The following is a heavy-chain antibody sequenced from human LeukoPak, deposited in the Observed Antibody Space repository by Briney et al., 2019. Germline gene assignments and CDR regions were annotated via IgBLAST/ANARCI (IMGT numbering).Heavy chain of an antibody. V-gene: IGHV4-39*07. CDR3: ARGPRLRTYYDFWSGNWFDP. D-gene: IGHD3-3*01. Sequence: SETLSLTCTVSGGSISSSSYYWGWIRQPPGKGLEWIGSIYYSGSTYYNPSLKSRVTISVDTSKNQFSLKLSSVTAADTAVYYCARGPRLRTYYDFWSGNWFDPWGQGTLVTVSS. CDR2: IYYSGST. CDR1: GGSISSSSYY. J-gene: IGHJ5*02.